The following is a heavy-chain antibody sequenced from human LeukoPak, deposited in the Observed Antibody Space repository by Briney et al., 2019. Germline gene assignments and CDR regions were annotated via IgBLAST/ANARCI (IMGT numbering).Heavy chain of an antibody. J-gene: IGHJ6*04. V-gene: IGHV1-69*13. CDR3: AREDCSSTSCYGGMDYYYYYGMDV. D-gene: IGHD2-2*01. CDR1: GGTFSSYA. Sequence: SVKVSCKASGGTFSSYAISWVRQAPGQGLEWMGGIIPIFGTANYAQKFQGRVTITADESTSTAYMELSSLRSEDTAVYYCAREDCSSTSCYGGMDYYYYYGMDVWGKGTTVTVSS. CDR2: IIPIFGTA.